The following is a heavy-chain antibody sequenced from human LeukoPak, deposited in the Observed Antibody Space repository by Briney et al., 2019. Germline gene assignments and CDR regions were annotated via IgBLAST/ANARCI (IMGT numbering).Heavy chain of an antibody. CDR3: AKLLYGDSTFDY. CDR2: ISYDGSNK. V-gene: IGHV3-30*18. Sequence: GGSLRLSCAASGFTFSSYGMHWVRQAPGKGLEWVAVISYDGSNKYYADSVKGRFTISRDNSKNTLYLQMNSLRAEDTAVYYCAKLLYGDSTFDYWGQGTLVTVSS. J-gene: IGHJ4*02. D-gene: IGHD4-17*01. CDR1: GFTFSSYG.